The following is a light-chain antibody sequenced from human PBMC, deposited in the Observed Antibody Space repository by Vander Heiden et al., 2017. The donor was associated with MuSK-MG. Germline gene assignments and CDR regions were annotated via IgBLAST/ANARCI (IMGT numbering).Light chain of an antibody. Sequence: SYELTQPPPVSVSPGQTASITSSGAKLGDKKGGWYQQKPGQSPVLVISQDSKRPSGIPERFSGSNSGNTATLTISGTQAMDDADYYCQAWDSSTDVVFGGGTKLTVL. V-gene: IGLV3-1*01. CDR1: KLGDKK. CDR3: QAWDSSTDVV. CDR2: QDS. J-gene: IGLJ2*01.